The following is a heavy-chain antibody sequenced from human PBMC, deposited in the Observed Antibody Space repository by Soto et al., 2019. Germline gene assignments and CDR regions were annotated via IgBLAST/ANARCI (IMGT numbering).Heavy chain of an antibody. CDR1: GYTFTSYG. Sequence: ASVKVSCKASGYTFTSYGISWVRQAPGQGLEWMGWISAYNGNTNYAQKLQGRVTVTTDTSTSTAYMELRSLRSDDTAVYYCARVLGYCSSTSCRGYFDYWGQGTLVTVSS. CDR3: ARVLGYCSSTSCRGYFDY. CDR2: ISAYNGNT. J-gene: IGHJ4*02. D-gene: IGHD2-2*01. V-gene: IGHV1-18*04.